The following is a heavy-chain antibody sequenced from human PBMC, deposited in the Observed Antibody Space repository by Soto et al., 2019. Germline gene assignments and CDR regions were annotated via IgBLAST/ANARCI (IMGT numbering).Heavy chain of an antibody. J-gene: IGHJ4*02. CDR1: GYTFISNW. Sequence: PWESLKISCKGSGYTFISNWISWVRQMPGKGLEWMGRIDTSGSDTDYSPSFQGHVTIPADKSFSTVYLQWSSLKASDTAWYYCARHAAPRDCYNYPLLDSWGQGTLVTVSS. D-gene: IGHD2-21*01. V-gene: IGHV5-10-1*01. CDR2: IDTSGSDT. CDR3: ARHAAPRDCYNYPLLDS.